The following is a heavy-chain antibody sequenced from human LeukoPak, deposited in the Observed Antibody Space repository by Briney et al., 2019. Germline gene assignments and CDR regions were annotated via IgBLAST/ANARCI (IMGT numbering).Heavy chain of an antibody. CDR3: ARAGGGTIFGVLDAFDI. J-gene: IGHJ3*02. D-gene: IGHD3-3*01. Sequence: PGGSLRLSCAASGFTFSSYWMSWVRQAPGKGLEWVANIKQDGSEKYYVDSVKGRFTISRDNAKNSLYLQMNSLRAEDTAVYYCARAGGGTIFGVLDAFDIWGQGTTVTVSS. V-gene: IGHV3-7*01. CDR2: IKQDGSEK. CDR1: GFTFSSYW.